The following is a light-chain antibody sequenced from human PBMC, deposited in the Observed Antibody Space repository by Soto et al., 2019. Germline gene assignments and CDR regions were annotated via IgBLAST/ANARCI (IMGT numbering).Light chain of an antibody. Sequence: DIQMTQSPSSLSASVGDRVTITCRASQSIRSYLNWYQQKPGKAPKLLIYATSSLQSGVPSRFSGSGSVTDFSLTISNLQPEDSATYYCQQGYSTPLTFGGGTKMEIK. CDR1: QSIRSY. CDR2: ATS. CDR3: QQGYSTPLT. V-gene: IGKV1-39*01. J-gene: IGKJ4*01.